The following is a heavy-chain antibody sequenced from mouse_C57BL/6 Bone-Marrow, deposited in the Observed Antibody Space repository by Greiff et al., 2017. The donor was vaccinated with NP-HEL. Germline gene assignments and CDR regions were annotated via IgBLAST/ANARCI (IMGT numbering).Heavy chain of an antibody. CDR1: GYTFTDYE. Sequence: VQLQQSGAELVRPGASVTLSCKASGYTFTDYEMHWVKQTPVHGLEWIGAIDPETGGTAYNQKFKGKAILTADKSSSTAYMELRSLTSEDSAGDYCTVQRGWYFDVWGKGTTVTVSS. CDR2: IDPETGGT. V-gene: IGHV1-15*01. CDR3: TVQRGWYFDV. J-gene: IGHJ1*03.